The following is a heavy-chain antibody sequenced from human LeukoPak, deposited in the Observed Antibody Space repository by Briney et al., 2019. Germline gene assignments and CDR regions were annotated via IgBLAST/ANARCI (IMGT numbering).Heavy chain of an antibody. CDR2: IIPIFGTA. Sequence: GGSLRLSCAASGFTFSSYAISWVRQAPGQGLEWMGGIIPIFGTANYAQKFQGRVTITADESTSTAYMELSSLRSEDTAVYYCATNWSLDYWGQGTLVTVSS. CDR3: ATNWSLDY. V-gene: IGHV1-69*01. D-gene: IGHD1-1*01. J-gene: IGHJ4*02. CDR1: GFTFSSYA.